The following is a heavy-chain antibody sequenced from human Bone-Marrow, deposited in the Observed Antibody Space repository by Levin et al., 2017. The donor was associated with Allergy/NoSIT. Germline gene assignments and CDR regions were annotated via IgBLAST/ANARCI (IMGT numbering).Heavy chain of an antibody. J-gene: IGHJ4*02. CDR3: AKDETGNYYQFIDY. CDR1: GFTFSSYA. D-gene: IGHD1-26*01. CDR2: ISGSGGST. Sequence: GSLRLSCAASGFTFSSYAMSWVRQAPGKGLEWVSVISGSGGSTHYADSVKGRFTISRDNSKNTLYLQMNSLRAEDTAVYYCAKDETGNYYQFIDYWGQGTLVTVSS. V-gene: IGHV3-23*01.